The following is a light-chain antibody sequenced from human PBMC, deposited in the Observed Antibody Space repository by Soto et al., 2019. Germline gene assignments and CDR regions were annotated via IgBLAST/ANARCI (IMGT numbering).Light chain of an antibody. CDR1: RSDVGGYNL. V-gene: IGLV2-23*02. CDR2: EVS. Sequence: SLLTKPASANRFPGQSVTISYNRTRSDVGGYNLVSWYQQHPGKAPKLMIYEVSKRPSGFSNRFSGSKSGNTASLTISGLQAEDEADYYCCSYAGSSTWVFGGGTQLTVL. CDR3: CSYAGSSTWV. J-gene: IGLJ3*02.